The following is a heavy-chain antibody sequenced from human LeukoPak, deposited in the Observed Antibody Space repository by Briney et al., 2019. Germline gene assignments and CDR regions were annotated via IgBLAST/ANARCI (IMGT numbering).Heavy chain of an antibody. CDR3: AREHLSGTFDY. V-gene: IGHV4-31*03. CDR2: IYYSGST. J-gene: IGHJ4*02. CDR1: VGSISSGGYY. Sequence: SETLSLTCTVSVGSISSGGYYWSWIRQHPGKGLEWIGYIYYSGSTYYNPSLKSRVTISVDTSKNQSSLKLSSVTAADTAVYYCAREHLSGTFDYWGQGTLVTVSS. D-gene: IGHD6-13*01.